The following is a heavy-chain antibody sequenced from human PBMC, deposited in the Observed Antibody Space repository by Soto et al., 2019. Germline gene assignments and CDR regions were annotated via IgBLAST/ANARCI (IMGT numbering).Heavy chain of an antibody. CDR2: IIPIFGTA. J-gene: IGHJ6*02. CDR3: ARSQGGSSSLDIYYYYYYGMDV. V-gene: IGHV1-69*13. D-gene: IGHD2-15*01. Sequence: GASVKVSCKAPGGTFSSYAISWVRQAPGQGLEWMGGIIPIFGTAEYAQKFQGRVTITADESTSTGYMELSSLRSEDTAVYYCARSQGGSSSLDIYYYYYYGMDVWGQGTTVTVSS. CDR1: GGTFSSYA.